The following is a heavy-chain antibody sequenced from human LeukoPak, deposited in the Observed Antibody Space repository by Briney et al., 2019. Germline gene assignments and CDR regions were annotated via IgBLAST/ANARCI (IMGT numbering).Heavy chain of an antibody. CDR3: ARGGYYDFWSGPPMDV. CDR2: IYYSGST. CDR1: GGSISSSSYY. J-gene: IGHJ6*04. V-gene: IGHV4-39*07. Sequence: SETLSLTCTVSGGSISSSSYYWGWIRQPPGKGLEWIGSIYYSGSTYYNPSLKSRVTISADTSKNQFSLKLSSVAAADTALYYCARGGYYDFWSGPPMDVWGKGTTVTVSS. D-gene: IGHD3-3*01.